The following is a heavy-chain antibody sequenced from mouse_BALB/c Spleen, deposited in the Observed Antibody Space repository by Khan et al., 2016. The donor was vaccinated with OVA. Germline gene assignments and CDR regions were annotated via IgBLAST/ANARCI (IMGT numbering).Heavy chain of an antibody. J-gene: IGHJ4*01. Sequence: DLVKPGASVKLSCKASGSTFTSYWINWIKQRPGQGLEWIGRISPGSGSTSYNEMFKGKATLTVDTSSSSPYIQLSSLSSEDSAVYFWARSNYYGSSLYAMDHWGQGTSVTGSS. CDR2: ISPGSGST. CDR1: GSTFTSYW. CDR3: ARSNYYGSSLYAMDH. V-gene: IGHV1S41*01. D-gene: IGHD1-1*01.